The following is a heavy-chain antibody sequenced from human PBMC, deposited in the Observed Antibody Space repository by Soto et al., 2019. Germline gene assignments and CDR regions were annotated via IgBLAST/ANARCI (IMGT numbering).Heavy chain of an antibody. J-gene: IGHJ1*01. D-gene: IGHD4-4*01. CDR2: ISGTSDMT. Sequence: GGSLRLSCVGSGFTFSSYPMNWVRQAPGKGLEWVSAISGTSDMTYYANSVTGRFTISRDNSKNTLYLQVSSLRVEDTAIYYCAKYRWGATTVTSINWGRGTLVTVSS. V-gene: IGHV3-23*01. CDR3: AKYRWGATTVTSIN. CDR1: GFTFSSYP.